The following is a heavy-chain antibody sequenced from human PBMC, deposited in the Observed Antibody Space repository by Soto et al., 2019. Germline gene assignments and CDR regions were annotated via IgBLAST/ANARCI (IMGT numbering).Heavy chain of an antibody. CDR1: GFTFSNAW. Sequence: PGGSLRLSCAASGFTFSNAWMSWVRQAPGKGLEWVGRIKSKTDGGTTDYAAPVKGRFTISRDDSKNTLYLQMNSLKTEDTAVYYCTIEGYSYGYYFDYWGQGTLVTVSS. CDR2: IKSKTDGGTT. V-gene: IGHV3-15*01. D-gene: IGHD5-18*01. J-gene: IGHJ4*02. CDR3: TIEGYSYGYYFDY.